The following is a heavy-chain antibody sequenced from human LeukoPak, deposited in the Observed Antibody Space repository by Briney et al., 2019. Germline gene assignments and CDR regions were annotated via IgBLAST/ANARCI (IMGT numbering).Heavy chain of an antibody. J-gene: IGHJ4*02. V-gene: IGHV4-59*06. CDR1: GGSISSYY. CDR3: ARAARYYDFWSGYYTDRYYFDY. D-gene: IGHD3-3*01. CDR2: IYYSGST. Sequence: SETLSLTCTVSGGSISSYYWSWIRQHPGKGLEWIGYIYYSGSTYYNPSLKSRVTISVDTSKNQFSLKLSSVAAADTAVYYCARAARYYDFWSGYYTDRYYFDYWGQGTLVTVSS.